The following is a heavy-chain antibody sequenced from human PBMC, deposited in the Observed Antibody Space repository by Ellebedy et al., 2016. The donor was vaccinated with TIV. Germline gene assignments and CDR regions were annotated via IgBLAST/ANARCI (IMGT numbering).Heavy chain of an antibody. CDR2: ISTGSYYA. V-gene: IGHV3-21*01. D-gene: IGHD2-15*01. CDR3: AAAHYYFYGKDV. CDR1: GSTFSDYS. J-gene: IGHJ6*02. Sequence: PGGSLRLSCTVSGSTFSDYSINWVRQAPGKGLEWISSISTGSYYAYYADSVKGRFTISRDNAKDSLYLQMNSLRAEDTAVYYCAAAHYYFYGKDVWGQGTRVTVSS.